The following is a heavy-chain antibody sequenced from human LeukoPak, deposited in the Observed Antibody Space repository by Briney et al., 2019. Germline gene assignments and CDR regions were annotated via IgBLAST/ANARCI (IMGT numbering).Heavy chain of an antibody. D-gene: IGHD6-13*01. Sequence: ASVKVSCKASGYTFTGYYMHWVRQAPGQGLEWMGWINPNSGGTNYAQKFQGWVTMTRDTSISTAYMELSRLRSDDTAVYYCARGLSSSWYWHFDLWGRGTLVTVSS. CDR2: INPNSGGT. V-gene: IGHV1-2*04. J-gene: IGHJ2*01. CDR1: GYTFTGYY. CDR3: ARGLSSSWYWHFDL.